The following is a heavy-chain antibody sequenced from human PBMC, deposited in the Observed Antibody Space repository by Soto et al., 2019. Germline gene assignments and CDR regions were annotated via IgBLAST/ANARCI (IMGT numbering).Heavy chain of an antibody. CDR2: ISAYNGNT. Sequence: ASVKVSCKASGYTFTSYGISWLRQAPGQGLEWMGWISAYNGNTNYAQKLQGRVTMTTDTSTSTAYMELRSLRSDDSAAYYCARTAACMIRFDCWGRGTLVTVSS. CDR3: ARTAACMIRFDC. J-gene: IGHJ4*02. CDR1: GYTFTSYG. V-gene: IGHV1-18*01. D-gene: IGHD6-13*01.